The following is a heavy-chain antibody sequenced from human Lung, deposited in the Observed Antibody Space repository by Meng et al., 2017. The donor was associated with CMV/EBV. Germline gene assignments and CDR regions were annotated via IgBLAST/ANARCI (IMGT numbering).Heavy chain of an antibody. D-gene: IGHD1-26*01. J-gene: IGHJ3*02. Sequence: GGSLRLXCAASGFTFSRYGMDWVRQGPGKGLEWVTFIENDGSSKYYADSVKGRFTIPRDNFKNTVHLQINSLRAEDTALYYCVKFFRWDQPDDAFDISGHGXMVTVSS. CDR1: GFTFSRYG. CDR2: IENDGSSK. V-gene: IGHV3-30*02. CDR3: VKFFRWDQPDDAFDI.